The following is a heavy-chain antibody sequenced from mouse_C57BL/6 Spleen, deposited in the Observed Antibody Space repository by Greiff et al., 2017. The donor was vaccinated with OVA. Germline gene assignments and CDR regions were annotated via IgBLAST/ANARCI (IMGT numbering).Heavy chain of an antibody. Sequence: QVTLKVSGPGILQPSQTLSLTCSFSGFSLSTFGMGVGWIRQPSGKGLEWLAHIWWDDDKYYNPALKSRLTISKYTSKNQIFLKIANVDTADTATYYCARMAYYDYDAYYFDYRGQGTTLTVSS. V-gene: IGHV8-8*01. D-gene: IGHD2-4*01. CDR2: IWWDDDK. CDR3: ARMAYYDYDAYYFDY. CDR1: GFSLSTFGMG. J-gene: IGHJ2*01.